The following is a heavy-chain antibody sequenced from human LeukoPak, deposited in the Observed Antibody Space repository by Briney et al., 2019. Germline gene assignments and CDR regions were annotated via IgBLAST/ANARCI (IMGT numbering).Heavy chain of an antibody. CDR1: GYTFTSYY. CDR2: INPSGGST. CDR3: ARDITTGTTRFDP. V-gene: IGHV1-46*01. J-gene: IGHJ5*02. Sequence: ASVKVSCKASGYTFTSYYMHWVRQAPGQGLEWMGIINPSGGSTSYAQKFQGRVTITRDTSASTVYMELSRLRPEDTAVYYCARDITTGTTRFDPWGQGTLVTVSS. D-gene: IGHD1-1*01.